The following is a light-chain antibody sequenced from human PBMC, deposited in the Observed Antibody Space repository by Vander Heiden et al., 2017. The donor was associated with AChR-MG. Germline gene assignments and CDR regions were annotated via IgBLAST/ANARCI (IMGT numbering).Light chain of an antibody. CDR1: SSNIGNNY. J-gene: IGLJ1*01. Sequence: QSVLTQPPSVSAAPGQKVTISCSGSSSNIGNNYVSWYQQLPGTAPKLLIYDNNKRPSGMPDRFSGSKSGTSATLGITGLQTGDEADYYCGTWDSSLSASHYVFGTGTKVTVL. CDR2: DNN. CDR3: GTWDSSLSASHYV. V-gene: IGLV1-51*01.